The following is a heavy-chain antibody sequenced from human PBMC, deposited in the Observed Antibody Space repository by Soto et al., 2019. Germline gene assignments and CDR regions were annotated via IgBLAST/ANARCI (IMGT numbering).Heavy chain of an antibody. V-gene: IGHV4-59*01. CDR2: IYYSGST. CDR3: ATQGPTAIFDY. Sequence: SETLSLTCTVSGGSISSYYWSWIRQPPGKGLEWIGYIYYSGSTNYNPSLKSRGTISVDTSKNQFSLKLSSVTAADTAMYYCATQGPTAIFDYWGQGTLVTVS. J-gene: IGHJ4*02. CDR1: GGSISSYY. D-gene: IGHD4-17*01.